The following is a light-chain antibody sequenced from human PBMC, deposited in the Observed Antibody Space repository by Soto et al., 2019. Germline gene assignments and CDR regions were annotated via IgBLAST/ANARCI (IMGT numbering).Light chain of an antibody. CDR1: QSVSSH. CDR3: QQRPNWQHT. J-gene: IGKJ2*01. Sequence: EIVLTQSPATLSLSPGERATLSCRASQSVSSHLAWYQQEPGQAPRLLIYGASNRASGLPARFSGSGSGTDFTLTISPLEPEDFAVYYCQQRPNWQHTFGQGTKLEIK. V-gene: IGKV3-11*01. CDR2: GAS.